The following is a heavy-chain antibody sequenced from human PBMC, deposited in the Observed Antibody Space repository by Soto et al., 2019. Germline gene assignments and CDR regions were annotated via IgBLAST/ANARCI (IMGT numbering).Heavy chain of an antibody. CDR3: ANANHRLFDY. CDR1: GFTFDDHT. Sequence: EVQLVVSGGLVVRPGGSLRLSCAGSGFTFDDHTMHWVRQAPGKGLEWVSLITWDAGSAFYADSVRGRFTISRANSTNPLYLEMNSLKTEDSALDCCANANHRLFDYCGRGSKVTASS. V-gene: IGHV3-43*01. CDR2: ITWDAGSA. J-gene: IGHJ4*02.